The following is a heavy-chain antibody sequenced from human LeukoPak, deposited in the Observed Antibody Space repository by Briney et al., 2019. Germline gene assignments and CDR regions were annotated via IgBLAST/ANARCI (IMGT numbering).Heavy chain of an antibody. Sequence: PSETLSLTCTVSGGSISSSSYYWGWIRQPPGKGLEWIGSIYYSGSTYYNPSLKSRVTISVDTSKNQFSLKLSSVTAADTAVYYCAGRPEEGAEVDFDYWGQGTLVTVSS. CDR1: GGSISSSSYY. CDR2: IYYSGST. D-gene: IGHD1-26*01. CDR3: AGRPEEGAEVDFDY. V-gene: IGHV4-39*07. J-gene: IGHJ4*02.